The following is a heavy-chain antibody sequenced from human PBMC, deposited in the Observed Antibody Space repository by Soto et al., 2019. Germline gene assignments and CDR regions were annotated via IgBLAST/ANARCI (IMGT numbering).Heavy chain of an antibody. CDR1: GYTFTSYG. D-gene: IGHD3-3*01. J-gene: IGHJ5*02. CDR2: ISAYNGNT. V-gene: IGHV1-18*01. Sequence: ASVKVSCKASGYTFTSYGISWVRQAPGQGLEWMGWISAYNGNTNYAQKLQGRVTMTTDTSTSTAYMELRSLRSDDTAVYYCARCSSTNADYDFWSGDGHNWFDPWGQGTLVTVSS. CDR3: ARCSSTNADYDFWSGDGHNWFDP.